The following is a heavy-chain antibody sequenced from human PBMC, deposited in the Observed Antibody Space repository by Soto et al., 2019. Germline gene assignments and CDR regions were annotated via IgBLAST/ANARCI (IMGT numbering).Heavy chain of an antibody. CDR2: ISGSGGST. J-gene: IGHJ4*02. V-gene: IGHV3-23*01. CDR1: VFTFSSYA. D-gene: IGHD2-2*01. CDR3: AKDLRYQLLHSDY. Sequence: EVQLLESGGGLVQPGGSLRLSCAASVFTFSSYAMSWVRQAPGKGLEWVSAISGSGGSTYYADSVKGRFTISRDNSKNPLYLQMNSLRAEDTAVYYCAKDLRYQLLHSDYWGQGTLVTVSS.